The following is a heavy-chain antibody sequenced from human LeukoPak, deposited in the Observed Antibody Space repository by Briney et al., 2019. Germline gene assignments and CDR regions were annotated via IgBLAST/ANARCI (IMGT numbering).Heavy chain of an antibody. V-gene: IGHV4-59*01. CDR2: IYYSGST. CDR3: ARWPMYYDILTGLYYFDY. Sequence: PSETLSLTCTVSGGSISSYYWSWIRQPPGKGLEWIGYIYYSGSTNYNPSLKSRVTISVDTSKNQFSLKLSSVTAADTAVYYCARWPMYYDILTGLYYFDYWGQGTLVTVSS. D-gene: IGHD3-9*01. J-gene: IGHJ4*02. CDR1: GGSISSYY.